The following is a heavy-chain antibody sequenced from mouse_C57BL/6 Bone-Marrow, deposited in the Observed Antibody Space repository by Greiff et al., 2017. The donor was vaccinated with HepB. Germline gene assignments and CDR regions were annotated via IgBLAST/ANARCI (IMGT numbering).Heavy chain of an antibody. CDR2: IYPRSGNT. CDR3: AKVITTVVPMDD. J-gene: IGHJ4*01. Sequence: VKLQESGAELVRPGASVKLSCKASGYTFTSYGISWVKQRTGQGLEWIGEIYPRSGNTNYNEKFKGKATLTSDKSSSTAYMELRSLTSEDSAVYFCAKVITTVVPMDDWGQGTTVTVSS. D-gene: IGHD1-1*01. V-gene: IGHV1-81*01. CDR1: GYTFTSYG.